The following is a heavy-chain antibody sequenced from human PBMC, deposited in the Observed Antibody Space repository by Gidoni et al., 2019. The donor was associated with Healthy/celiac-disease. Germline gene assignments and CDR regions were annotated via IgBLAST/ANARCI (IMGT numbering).Heavy chain of an antibody. CDR2: INHSGST. J-gene: IGHJ5*02. CDR3: ARGLHGSGSPPTNWFDP. D-gene: IGHD3-10*01. CDR1: GGSFSGYY. Sequence: QVQLQQWGAGLLKPSETLSLTCAVYGGSFSGYYWSWIRQPPGKGLEWIGEINHSGSTNYNPSLKSRVTISVDTSKNQFSLKLSSVTAADTAVYYWARGLHGSGSPPTNWFDPWGQGTLVTVSS. V-gene: IGHV4-34*01.